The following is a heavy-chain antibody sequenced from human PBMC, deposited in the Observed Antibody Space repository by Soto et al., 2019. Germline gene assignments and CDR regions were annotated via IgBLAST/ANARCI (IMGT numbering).Heavy chain of an antibody. Sequence: GGSLRLSCAASGFTFSSYAMSWVRQAPGKGLEWVSAISGSGGSTYYADSVKVRFTISRANSKNTLYLQMNSLRAEDTAVYYCAKMAISLAGHYSFDYWGQGTLVTVSS. CDR2: ISGSGGST. D-gene: IGHD3-9*01. J-gene: IGHJ4*02. V-gene: IGHV3-23*01. CDR1: GFTFSSYA. CDR3: AKMAISLAGHYSFDY.